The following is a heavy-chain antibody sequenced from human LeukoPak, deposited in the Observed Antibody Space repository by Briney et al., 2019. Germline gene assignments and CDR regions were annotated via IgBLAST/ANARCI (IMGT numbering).Heavy chain of an antibody. Sequence: SQTLSLTCTVSGGSISSGGYYWSWIRQHPGKGLEWIGFIYYSGSTYYNPSLKSRVTISVDTSKNQFSLKLSSVTAADTAVYYCARYYCSSTSCYKYYFDYWGQGTLVTVSS. CDR3: ARYYCSSTSCYKYYFDY. V-gene: IGHV4-31*03. CDR1: GGSISSGGYY. D-gene: IGHD2-2*02. CDR2: IYYSGST. J-gene: IGHJ4*02.